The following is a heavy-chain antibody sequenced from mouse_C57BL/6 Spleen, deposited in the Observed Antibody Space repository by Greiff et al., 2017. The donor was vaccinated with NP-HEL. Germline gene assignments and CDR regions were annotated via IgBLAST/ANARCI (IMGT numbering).Heavy chain of an antibody. Sequence: QVQLQQSGAELVRPGTSVKVSCKASGYAFTNYLIEWVKQRPGQGLEWIGVINPGSGGTNYNEKFKGKATLTADKSSSTAYMQLSSLTSEDSAVYFCARGYRRTTVVATGYFDVWGTGTTVTVSS. CDR1: GYAFTNYL. V-gene: IGHV1-54*01. CDR3: ARGYRRTTVVATGYFDV. J-gene: IGHJ1*03. CDR2: INPGSGGT. D-gene: IGHD1-1*01.